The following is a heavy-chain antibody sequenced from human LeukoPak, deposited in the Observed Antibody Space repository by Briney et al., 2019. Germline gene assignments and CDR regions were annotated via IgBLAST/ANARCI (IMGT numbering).Heavy chain of an antibody. V-gene: IGHV3-48*01. D-gene: IGHD2-2*01. Sequence: GGSLRLSCAASGFTFSSYSMNWVRQAPGKGLEWVSYISSNSSTMYYADSVKGRFTISRDNAKNSLYLQMNSLRAEDTAVYYCARDGRVCSSTSCYVGYPYDYWGQGTPVTVSS. CDR1: GFTFSSYS. CDR3: ARDGRVCSSTSCYVGYPYDY. CDR2: ISSNSSTM. J-gene: IGHJ4*02.